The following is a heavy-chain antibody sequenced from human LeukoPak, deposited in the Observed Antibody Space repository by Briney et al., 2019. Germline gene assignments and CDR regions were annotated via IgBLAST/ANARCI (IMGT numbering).Heavy chain of an antibody. D-gene: IGHD5-12*01. V-gene: IGHV4-34*01. CDR3: ARAGYSGYDYIPFDY. Sequence: SETLSLTCAVYGGSFSGYYWSWIRQPPGKGLEWIGEINHSGSTNYNPSLKSRVTISVDTSKNRFSLKLSSVTAADTAVYYCARAGYSGYDYIPFDYWGQGTLVTVSS. J-gene: IGHJ4*02. CDR2: INHSGST. CDR1: GGSFSGYY.